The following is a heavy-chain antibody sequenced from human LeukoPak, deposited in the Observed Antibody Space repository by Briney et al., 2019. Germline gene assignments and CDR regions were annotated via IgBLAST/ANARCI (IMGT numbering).Heavy chain of an antibody. Sequence: GESLKISCKGSGYSFTSYWIGWVRQMPGKGLEWMGIIYPGDSDTRYSPSFQGQVTTSADKSISTAYLQWSSLKASDTAMYYCARLPNYGDHHYWVYFDYWGQGTLVTVSS. CDR2: IYPGDSDT. CDR3: ARLPNYGDHHYWVYFDY. CDR1: GYSFTSYW. V-gene: IGHV5-51*01. J-gene: IGHJ4*02. D-gene: IGHD4-17*01.